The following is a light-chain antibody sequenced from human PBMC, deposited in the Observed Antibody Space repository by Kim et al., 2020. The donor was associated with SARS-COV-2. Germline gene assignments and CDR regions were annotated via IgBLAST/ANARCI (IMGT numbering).Light chain of an antibody. J-gene: IGLJ3*02. CDR3: SSYRSSSIWV. CDR2: EVN. Sequence: GQSVTISSTVTSGDVGTYHRVSWYQRPPGTAPIRMIYEVNNRPSGVPGRFSGSKSGNTASLTISGLRAEDEADYYCSSYRSSSIWVFGGGPKLTVL. CDR1: SGDVGTYHR. V-gene: IGLV2-18*02.